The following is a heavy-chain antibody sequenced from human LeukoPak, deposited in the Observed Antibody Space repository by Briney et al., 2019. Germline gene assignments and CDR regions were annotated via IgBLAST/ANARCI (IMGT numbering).Heavy chain of an antibody. D-gene: IGHD2-15*01. V-gene: IGHV1-69*05. CDR1: GGTFSSYA. CDR2: IIPIFGTA. CDR3: ARGYCSGGSCYPVRDYYYYMDV. J-gene: IGHJ6*03. Sequence: GASVKVSCKASGGTFSSYAISWVRQAPGQGLEWMGGIIPIFGTANYAQKFQGRVTITTDESTSTAYMELSSLRSEDTAVYYCARGYCSGGSCYPVRDYYYYMDVWGKGTTVTVSS.